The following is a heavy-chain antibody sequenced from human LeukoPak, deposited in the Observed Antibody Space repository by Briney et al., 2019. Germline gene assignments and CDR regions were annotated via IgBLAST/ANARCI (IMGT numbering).Heavy chain of an antibody. D-gene: IGHD3-10*01. V-gene: IGHV3-48*01. CDR2: ISSSSSTI. J-gene: IGHJ4*02. CDR3: AKAFGWFGELCAY. CDR1: GFTFSSYS. Sequence: PGGSLRLSCAASGFTFSSYSMNWVRQAPGKGLEWVSYISSSSSTIYYADSVKGRFTISRDNAKNSLYLQMNSLRAEDTAVYYCAKAFGWFGELCAYWGQGTLVTVSS.